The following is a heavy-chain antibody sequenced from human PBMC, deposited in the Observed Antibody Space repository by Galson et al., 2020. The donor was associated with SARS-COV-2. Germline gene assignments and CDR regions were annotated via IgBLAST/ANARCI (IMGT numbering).Heavy chain of an antibody. CDR2: ISYRGDET. D-gene: IGHD3-9*01. V-gene: IGHV3-30*18. CDR1: GFSFSTYG. Sequence: GGSLRLSCAASGFSFSTYGMNWVRQTPGKGLEWLAVISYRGDETLYADSVQGRFTISRDNSKNTLYLQMNSLRPEDTAMYYCAKGNTVLRYLDWSSPWGQGTLVTVSS. J-gene: IGHJ5*02. CDR3: AKGNTVLRYLDWSSP.